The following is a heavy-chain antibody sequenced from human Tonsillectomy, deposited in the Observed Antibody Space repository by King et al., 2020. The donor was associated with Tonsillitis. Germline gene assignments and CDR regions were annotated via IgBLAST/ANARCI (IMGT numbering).Heavy chain of an antibody. CDR3: ARQGYYDYLWGSFEEDWFDP. D-gene: IGHD3-16*01. CDR1: VGSITISSYY. CDR2: IFYSGRT. V-gene: IGHV4-39*01. Sequence: QLQESGPGLVKPSATLSLTFTVSVGSITISSYYWGWIRQPPGKGLGWIGSIFYSGRTFYNPSLNSRVTISVDTSKNQFSLKLSSVTAADTAVYFCARQGYYDYLWGSFEEDWFDPWGQGTLVTVSS. J-gene: IGHJ5*02.